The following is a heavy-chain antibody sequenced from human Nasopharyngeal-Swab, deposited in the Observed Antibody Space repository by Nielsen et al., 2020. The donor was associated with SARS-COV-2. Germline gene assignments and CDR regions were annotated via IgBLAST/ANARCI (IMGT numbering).Heavy chain of an antibody. CDR2: ISGSGANT. CDR1: GFIFTNYA. V-gene: IGHV3-23*01. Sequence: GESLKISCAASGFIFTNYAMNWVRQAPGRGLEWVSSISGSGANTYYADSVKGRFTISRDNSKKKVYLEMHSLRAEDTAVYYCAKDRYCSGGACYFNGFDSWGQGTLVTVSS. CDR3: AKDRYCSGGACYFNGFDS. D-gene: IGHD2-15*01. J-gene: IGHJ4*02.